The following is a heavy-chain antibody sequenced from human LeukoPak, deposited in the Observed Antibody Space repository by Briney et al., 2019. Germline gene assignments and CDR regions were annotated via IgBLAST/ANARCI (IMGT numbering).Heavy chain of an antibody. CDR2: ISGSGGST. CDR1: GFTFSSYA. V-gene: IGHV3-23*01. CDR3: VREIGRPKTFYFDS. Sequence: GGSLRLSCAASGFTFSSYAMSWVRQAPGKGLEWVSAISGSGGSTYYADSVKGRFTTSRDNAKNSLYLQMSNLRAEDTAMYYCVREIGRPKTFYFDSWGRGTLVIVSS. J-gene: IGHJ4*02.